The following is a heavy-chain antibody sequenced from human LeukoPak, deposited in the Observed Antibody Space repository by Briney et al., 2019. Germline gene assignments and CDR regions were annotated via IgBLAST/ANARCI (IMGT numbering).Heavy chain of an antibody. CDR1: GGTFSSYA. CDR3: ARDVRYSSSWYVGWFDP. J-gene: IGHJ5*02. CDR2: IIPIFGTA. Sequence: ASVKVSCKASGGTFSSYAISWVRQAPGQGLEWMGGIIPIFGTANYAQKFQGRVTITTDESTSTAYMELSSLRSEDTAVYYCARDVRYSSSWYVGWFDPWGQGTLVTVSS. V-gene: IGHV1-69*05. D-gene: IGHD6-13*01.